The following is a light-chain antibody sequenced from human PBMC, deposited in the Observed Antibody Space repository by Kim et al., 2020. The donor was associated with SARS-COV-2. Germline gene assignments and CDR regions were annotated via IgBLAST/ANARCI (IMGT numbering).Light chain of an antibody. CDR2: SKN. J-gene: IGLJ2*01. CDR1: GPNIGSNT. V-gene: IGLV1-44*01. Sequence: GHRVTIPCSGTGPNIGSNTVNWYRHLPGTAPKLLIYSKNQRPSGVPDRFSGSKSGTSASLAISGLQSEDEADYYCAAWDDSLNGPVFGGGTKLTVL. CDR3: AAWDDSLNGPV.